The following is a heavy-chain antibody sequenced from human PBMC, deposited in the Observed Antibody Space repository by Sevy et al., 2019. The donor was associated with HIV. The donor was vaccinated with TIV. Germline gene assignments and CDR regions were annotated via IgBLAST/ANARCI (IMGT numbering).Heavy chain of an antibody. Sequence: GGSLRLSCAASGFTFSSYAMSWVRQAPGKGLEWVSAISGSGGSTYYADSVKGRFTISRDNSKNTLYRQMNSLRAEDTAVYYCAKDKNYYDRSGYYPTLKIAPPSPYYYMDVWGKGTTVTVSS. CDR2: ISGSGGST. CDR1: GFTFSSYA. V-gene: IGHV3-23*01. CDR3: AKDKNYYDRSGYYPTLKIAPPSPYYYMDV. D-gene: IGHD3-22*01. J-gene: IGHJ6*03.